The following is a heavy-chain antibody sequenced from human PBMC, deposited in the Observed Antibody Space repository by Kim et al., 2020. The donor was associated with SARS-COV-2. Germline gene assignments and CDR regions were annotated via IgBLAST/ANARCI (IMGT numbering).Heavy chain of an antibody. J-gene: IGHJ6*02. D-gene: IGHD2-15*01. V-gene: IGHV3-21*01. CDR3: ARYCSGGSCSQLSYYYYYGMDV. Sequence: GGSLRLSCAASGFTFSSYSMNWVRQAPGKGLEWVSSISSSSSYIYYADSVKGRFTISRDNAKNSLYLQMNSLRAEDTAVYYCARYCSGGSCSQLSYYYYYGMDVWGQGTTVTVSS. CDR1: GFTFSSYS. CDR2: ISSSSSYI.